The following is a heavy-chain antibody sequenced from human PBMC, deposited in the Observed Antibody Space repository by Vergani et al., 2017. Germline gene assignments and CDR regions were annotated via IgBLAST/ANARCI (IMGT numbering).Heavy chain of an antibody. CDR2: IWYDGSNK. V-gene: IGHV3-30*02. CDR3: AKVSRYSGSYRDFFDAFDI. Sequence: QVQLVESGGGLVKPGGSLRLSCAASGFTFSDYYMSWICQAPGKGLEWVAVIWYDGSNKYYADSVKGRFTISRDNSKNTLYLQMNSLRAEDTAVYYCAKVSRYSGSYRDFFDAFDIGGQGTMVTVSS. D-gene: IGHD1-26*01. CDR1: GFTFSDYY. J-gene: IGHJ3*02.